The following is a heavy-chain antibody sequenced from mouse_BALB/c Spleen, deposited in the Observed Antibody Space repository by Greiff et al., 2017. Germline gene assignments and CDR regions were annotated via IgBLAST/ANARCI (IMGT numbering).Heavy chain of an antibody. V-gene: IGHV5-9-4*01. CDR3: ARDYRYDDYAMDY. D-gene: IGHD2-14*01. Sequence: EVMLVESGGGLVKPGGSLKLSCAASGFTFSSYAMSWVRQSPEKRLEWVAEISSGGSYTYYPDTVTGRFTISRDNAKNTLYLEMSSLRSEDTAMYYCARDYRYDDYAMDYWGQGTSVTVSS. J-gene: IGHJ4*01. CDR1: GFTFSSYA. CDR2: ISSGGSYT.